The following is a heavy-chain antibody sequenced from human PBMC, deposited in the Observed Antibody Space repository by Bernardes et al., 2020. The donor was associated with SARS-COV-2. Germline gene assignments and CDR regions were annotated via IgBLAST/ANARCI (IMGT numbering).Heavy chain of an antibody. Sequence: GGSLRLSRAASGFTFSSYAMSWVRQAPGKGLEWVSSITGSGGRTYYADSVKGRFTISRDNSKATLYLSMNSLRAEDTAVYFCAKGGVGDYYGMDVWGQGITVTVSS. CDR1: GFTFSSYA. J-gene: IGHJ6*02. CDR2: ITGSGGRT. CDR3: AKGGVGDYYGMDV. V-gene: IGHV3-23*01. D-gene: IGHD3-3*01.